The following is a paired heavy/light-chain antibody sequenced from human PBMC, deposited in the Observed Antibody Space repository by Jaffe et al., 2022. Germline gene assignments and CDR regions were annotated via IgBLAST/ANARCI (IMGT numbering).Heavy chain of an antibody. CDR3: ATDMAAAGKKAFDI. J-gene: IGHJ3*02. Sequence: QVQLVQSGSELKKPGASVKVSCKASGYAFSNYAMNWVRQAPGQGPEWMGWISNIGKPAYAQAFTGRFVFSLDTSVNTAYLEIYSLTAEDTAVYYCATDMAAAGKKAFDIWGQGTMVTVSS. CDR1: GYAFSNYA. D-gene: IGHD6-13*01. CDR2: ISNIGKP. V-gene: IGHV7-4-1*01.
Light chain of an antibody. CDR2: GVS. Sequence: QSALTQPPSASGSPGQSVTISCTGTSSDIGGYEYVSWYQQHPGRAPKLIIFGVSARPSGVPDRFSGSKSGNTASLTVSGLQAEDEADYYCFSYAGRTNLVFGGGTKLTVL. J-gene: IGLJ3*02. V-gene: IGLV2-8*01. CDR1: SSDIGGYEY. CDR3: FSYAGRTNLV.